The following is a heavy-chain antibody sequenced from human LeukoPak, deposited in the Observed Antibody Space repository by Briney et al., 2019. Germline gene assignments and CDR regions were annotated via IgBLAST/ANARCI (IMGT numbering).Heavy chain of an antibody. CDR1: GFTFSSYA. V-gene: IGHV3-23*01. CDR3: AKHFCSGYSYDYKDV. J-gene: IGHJ6*03. D-gene: IGHD3-3*02. Sequence: GVSLRLSCAAPGFTFSSYAMSWVRLAPGKGLEWVSGISGNGINTYYGDSVKGRFTISRDNSKNTLYLQMNSRRAEDTAVYYCAKHFCSGYSYDYKDVCGKGTTVTVSS. CDR2: ISGNGINT.